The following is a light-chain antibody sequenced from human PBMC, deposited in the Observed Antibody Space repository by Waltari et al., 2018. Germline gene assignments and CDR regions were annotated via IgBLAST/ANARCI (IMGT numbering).Light chain of an antibody. CDR3: SSYTTPSVV. J-gene: IGLJ2*01. CDR1: SSDVGGYNY. V-gene: IGLV2-14*03. Sequence: QPALTQPASVSGSPGQPITISCTGTSSDVGGYNYVSWYKQHPGKAPKLMIYDVGNRPSGVADRFSGYKSGNTASLTISRLHAADEAEYFCSSYTTPSVVFGGGTKRTVL. CDR2: DVG.